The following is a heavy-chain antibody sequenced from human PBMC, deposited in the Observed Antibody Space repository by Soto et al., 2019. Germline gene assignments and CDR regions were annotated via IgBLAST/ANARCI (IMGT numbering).Heavy chain of an antibody. CDR3: ARDNRSGFQGYDAVDI. CDR1: GFTVSSNY. Sequence: EVQLVESGGGLVQPGGSLRLSCAASGFTVSSNYMSWVRQAPGKGLEWVSVIYSGGSTYYADSVKGRFTISRHNSKNTRYLQMNSLRAEDTAVYYCARDNRSGFQGYDAVDIWGQGTMVTVSS. V-gene: IGHV3-53*04. J-gene: IGHJ3*02. CDR2: IYSGGST. D-gene: IGHD6-19*01.